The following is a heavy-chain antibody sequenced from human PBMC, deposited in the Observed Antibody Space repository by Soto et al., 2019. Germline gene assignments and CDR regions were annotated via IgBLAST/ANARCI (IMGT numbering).Heavy chain of an antibody. CDR1: SGSISSTIYS. D-gene: IGHD6-13*01. J-gene: IGHJ4*02. CDR3: AREYASSPTD. Sequence: SETLSLTCTVSSGSISSTIYSWAWIRQPPGKGLEWIASIYYSGSTYYNPSLKSRATISVDTSKNQFSLKLTSVTAADTAVYYCAREYASSPTDWGQGTLVTVSS. V-gene: IGHV4-39*02. CDR2: IYYSGST.